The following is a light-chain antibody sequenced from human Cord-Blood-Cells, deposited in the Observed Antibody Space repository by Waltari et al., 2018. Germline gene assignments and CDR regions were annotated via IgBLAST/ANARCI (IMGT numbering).Light chain of an antibody. CDR3: QQRYTTPRT. J-gene: IGKJ1*01. CDR2: AAS. Sequence: DIQMTQSPSSLSASVGDRVTITCRASQSISSYLNWYQQKPGKAPKLLIYAASSLQSGVPSRLSGSRSVTYFTLNISSLQPEDFATYYCQQRYTTPRTCCQMTNVEIK. V-gene: IGKV1-39*01. CDR1: QSISSY.